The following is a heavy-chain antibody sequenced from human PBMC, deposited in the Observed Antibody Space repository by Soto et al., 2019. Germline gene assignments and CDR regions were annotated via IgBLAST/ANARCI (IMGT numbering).Heavy chain of an antibody. Sequence: QLVQSGAEVTKPGASVKVSCKTSGYNFSAHYIHWVRQPPGQGHEWMGWISPRRGDHHSADKFQDRLTVTTDTATTTAFMHLSGLRVNDSAVYYCAKGGGYGHGHWGQGTPIIVSS. D-gene: IGHD5-12*01. CDR1: GYNFSAHY. V-gene: IGHV1-2*02. CDR2: ISPRRGDH. CDR3: AKGGGYGHGH. J-gene: IGHJ4*02.